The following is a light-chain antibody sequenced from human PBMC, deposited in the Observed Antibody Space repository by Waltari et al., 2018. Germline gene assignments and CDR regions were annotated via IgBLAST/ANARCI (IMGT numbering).Light chain of an antibody. J-gene: IGLJ3*02. V-gene: IGLV2-11*01. CDR2: DIN. CDR3: CSYVGPNTFCV. Sequence: QSALTQPRSVSGSPGQSVTISCTGTSSDVGGYNYVSWYQQDPGKAPKLMIYDINNRPSGGPARCSGSKSGNTASLTISAVQAEDEADYYCCSYVGPNTFCVFGGGTKLTVL. CDR1: SSDVGGYNY.